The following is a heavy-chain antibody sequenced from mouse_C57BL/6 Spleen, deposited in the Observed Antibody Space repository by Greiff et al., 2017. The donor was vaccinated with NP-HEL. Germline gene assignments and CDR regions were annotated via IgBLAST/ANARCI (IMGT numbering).Heavy chain of an antibody. D-gene: IGHD3-3*01. CDR3: ARGEGGTDY. CDR1: GFTFSSYA. J-gene: IGHJ2*01. Sequence: DVKLVESGGGLVKPGGSLKLSCAASGFTFSSYAMSWVRQTPEKRLEWVATISDGGSYTYYPDNVKGRFTISRDNAKNNLYLQMSHLKSEDTAMYYCARGEGGTDYWGQGTTLTVSS. CDR2: ISDGGSYT. V-gene: IGHV5-4*03.